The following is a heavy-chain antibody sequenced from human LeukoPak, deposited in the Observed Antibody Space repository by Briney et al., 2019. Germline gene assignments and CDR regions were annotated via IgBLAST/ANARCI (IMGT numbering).Heavy chain of an antibody. D-gene: IGHD3-22*01. CDR3: AKGLPSYYYDSSGFSPSYYFHY. Sequence: GGSLRLSCAASGFTFSSYAMSWVRQAPGKGLEWVSAISGSGGSTYYADSVKGRFTISRDNSKNTLYLQMNSLRAEDTAVYYCAKGLPSYYYDSSGFSPSYYFHYWGQGTLVTVSS. CDR2: ISGSGGST. J-gene: IGHJ4*02. CDR1: GFTFSSYA. V-gene: IGHV3-23*01.